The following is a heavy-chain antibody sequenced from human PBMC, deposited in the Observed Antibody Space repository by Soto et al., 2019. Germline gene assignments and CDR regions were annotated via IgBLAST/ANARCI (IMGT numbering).Heavy chain of an antibody. CDR1: GGTFSSYA. CDR3: ARKGGSRRANWFDP. CDR2: MNPNSGNT. Sequence: QVQLVQSGAEVKKPGSSVKVSCKASGGTFSSYAISWVRQATGQGLEWMGWMNPNSGNTGYAQKFQGRVTMTRNTSISTAYMELSSLRSEDTAVYYCARKGGSRRANWFDPWGQGTLVTVSS. J-gene: IGHJ5*02. V-gene: IGHV1-8*02. D-gene: IGHD6-13*01.